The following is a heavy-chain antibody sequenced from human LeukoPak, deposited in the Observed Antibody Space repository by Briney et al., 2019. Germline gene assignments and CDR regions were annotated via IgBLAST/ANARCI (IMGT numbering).Heavy chain of an antibody. CDR3: AKASGSPYFFDY. J-gene: IGHJ4*02. CDR1: GFTITRYW. Sequence: PGGSLRLSCGASGFTITRYWMHWVRQAPGKGLVWVSRTNSDAGSTTYADSVEGRLTISLDNSKSTLYLQLNTLTAADTAVYYCAKASGSPYFFDYWGEGPRVTASS. D-gene: IGHD3-10*01. V-gene: IGHV3-74*01. CDR2: TNSDAGST.